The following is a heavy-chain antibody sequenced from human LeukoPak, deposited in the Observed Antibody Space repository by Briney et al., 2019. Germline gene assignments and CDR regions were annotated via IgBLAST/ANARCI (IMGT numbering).Heavy chain of an antibody. CDR3: AREGGYVFDY. Sequence: TGGSLRLSCAVSGFTVSRNYMSWVRQAPGKGLEWVSVIYSGGSTDYADSVKGRFTISRDNSKNTVHLQMNSLRPEDTAMYYCAREGGYVFDYWGQGTLVTVSS. D-gene: IGHD5-12*01. J-gene: IGHJ4*02. CDR1: GFTVSRNY. V-gene: IGHV3-53*01. CDR2: IYSGGST.